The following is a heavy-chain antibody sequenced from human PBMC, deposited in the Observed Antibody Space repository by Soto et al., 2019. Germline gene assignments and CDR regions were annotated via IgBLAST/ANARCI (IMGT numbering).Heavy chain of an antibody. Sequence: ASVKVSCKASGYTFTSYGISWVRQAPGQGLEWMGWISAYNGNTNYAQKLQGRVTMTTDTSTSTAYMELRSLRSDDTAVYYCARDRGKTYYYDSSGYSLDYWGKGTLVTVSS. CDR3: ARDRGKTYYYDSSGYSLDY. J-gene: IGHJ4*02. D-gene: IGHD3-22*01. V-gene: IGHV1-18*01. CDR1: GYTFTSYG. CDR2: ISAYNGNT.